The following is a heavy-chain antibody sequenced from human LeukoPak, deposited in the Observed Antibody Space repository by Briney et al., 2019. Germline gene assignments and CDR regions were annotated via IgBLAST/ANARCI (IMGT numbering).Heavy chain of an antibody. CDR2: IYSGGST. J-gene: IGHJ4*02. CDR1: GFTVSSNY. D-gene: IGHD4-23*01. Sequence: PGGSLRLSCAASGFTVSSNYMSWVRQAPGKGLEWVSVIYSGGSTYYADSVKGRFIISRDNSKNTLYLQMNSLRAEDTAVYYCARDLVGYGGNSPGDWGQGTLVTVSS. CDR3: ARDLVGYGGNSPGD. V-gene: IGHV3-66*01.